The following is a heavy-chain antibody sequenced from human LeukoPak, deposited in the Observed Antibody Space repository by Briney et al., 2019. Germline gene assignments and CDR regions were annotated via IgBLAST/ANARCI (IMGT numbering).Heavy chain of an antibody. CDR2: INWNSGNI. Sequence: GRPLRLSCAASGFTFDDHAMHWVRQAPGKGLEWVSGINWNSGNIGYADSVKGRFTISRDNAKNSLYLQMNSLRAEDTALYYCAKDRSRGWNSDYFDYWGQGTLVTVSS. CDR1: GFTFDDHA. V-gene: IGHV3-9*01. J-gene: IGHJ4*02. D-gene: IGHD1-7*01. CDR3: AKDRSRGWNSDYFDY.